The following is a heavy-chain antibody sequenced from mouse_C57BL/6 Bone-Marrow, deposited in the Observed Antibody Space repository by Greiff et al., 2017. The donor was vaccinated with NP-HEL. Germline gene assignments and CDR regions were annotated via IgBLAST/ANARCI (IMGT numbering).Heavy chain of an antibody. CDR1: GFTFSSYG. Sequence: EVHLVESGGDLVKPGGSLKLSCAASGFTFSSYGMSWVRQTPDKRLEWVATISSGGSYTYYPDSVKGRFTISRDNAKNTLYLQMSSLKSEDTAMYYCARRVYDYDVDAMDYWGQGTSVTVSS. CDR2: ISSGGSYT. J-gene: IGHJ4*01. CDR3: ARRVYDYDVDAMDY. D-gene: IGHD2-4*01. V-gene: IGHV5-6*01.